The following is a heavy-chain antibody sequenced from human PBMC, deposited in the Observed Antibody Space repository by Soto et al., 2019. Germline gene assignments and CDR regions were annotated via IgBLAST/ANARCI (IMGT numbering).Heavy chain of an antibody. CDR3: ARPTDRSYYYYGMDV. J-gene: IGHJ6*02. D-gene: IGHD1-1*01. CDR1: GFTFSSYE. Sequence: XGSLKLSCAAAGFTFSSYEMNWVRQAPGKGLEWVSYISSSGSTIYYADSVKGRFTISRDNAKNSLYLQMNSLRAEDTAVYYCARPTDRSYYYYGMDVWGQGTTVTVSS. CDR2: ISSSGSTI. V-gene: IGHV3-48*03.